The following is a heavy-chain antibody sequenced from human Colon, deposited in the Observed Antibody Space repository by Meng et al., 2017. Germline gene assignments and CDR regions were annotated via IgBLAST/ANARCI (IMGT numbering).Heavy chain of an antibody. J-gene: IGHJ5*02. CDR2: IYYSGST. D-gene: IGHD4-17*01. V-gene: IGHV4-30-4*01. CDR1: GGSISSGDYY. CDR3: ARDRKHYGERGWFDP. Sequence: QGQLQESGPGLVQPSQTLWLTCTVSGGSISSGDYYWSWIRQPPGKGLEWIGYIYYSGSTYSNASLKSRVTISIDRSKNQFSLKLSSVTAADTAVYYCARDRKHYGERGWFDPWGQGTLVTVSS.